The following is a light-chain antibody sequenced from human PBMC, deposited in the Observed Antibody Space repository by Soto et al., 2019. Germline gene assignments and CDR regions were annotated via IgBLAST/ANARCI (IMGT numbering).Light chain of an antibody. V-gene: IGKV1-17*01. Sequence: DIQMTQAPSSLSASVGDRVTITCRASEGIRKDVDWYHQKPAKAPERLIYASSSLHGGVPSRFSGSGSVTEFTLTISSLQAEDFATYFCLHYNTYPWTFGQGPKVEI. CDR1: EGIRKD. CDR2: ASS. CDR3: LHYNTYPWT. J-gene: IGKJ1*01.